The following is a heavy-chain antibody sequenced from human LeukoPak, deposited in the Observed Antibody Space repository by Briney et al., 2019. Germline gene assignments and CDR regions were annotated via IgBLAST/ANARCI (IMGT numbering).Heavy chain of an antibody. Sequence: GGSLRLSCAASGFTFSSYSMNWVRQAPGKGLEWVSSISSSSSYIYYADSVKGRFTISRDNAKNSLYLQMNSLRAEDTAVYYCARMTPDASFWSGYPRSWYYYYMDVWGKGTTVTVSS. CDR1: GFTFSSYS. V-gene: IGHV3-21*01. D-gene: IGHD3-3*01. CDR2: ISSSSSYI. J-gene: IGHJ6*03. CDR3: ARMTPDASFWSGYPRSWYYYYMDV.